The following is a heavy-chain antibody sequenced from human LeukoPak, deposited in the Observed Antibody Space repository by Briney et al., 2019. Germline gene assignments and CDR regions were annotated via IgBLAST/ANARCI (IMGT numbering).Heavy chain of an antibody. CDR2: IYPGDSDT. D-gene: IGHD3-22*01. Sequence: GESLKISCKGSGYSFTSYWIGWVRQVPGKGLEWMGIIYPGDSDTRYSPSFQGQVTISADKSISTAYLQWSSLKASDTATYYCARHGGYYDSSGYPGDWGQGTLVTVSS. CDR1: GYSFTSYW. J-gene: IGHJ4*02. V-gene: IGHV5-51*01. CDR3: ARHGGYYDSSGYPGD.